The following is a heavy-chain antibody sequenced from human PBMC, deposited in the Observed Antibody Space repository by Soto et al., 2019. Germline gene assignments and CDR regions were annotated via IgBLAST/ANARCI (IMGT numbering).Heavy chain of an antibody. CDR2: ISSSSSYI. CDR1: GLTFSSYS. J-gene: IGHJ4*02. V-gene: IGHV3-21*01. D-gene: IGHD1-26*01. CDR3: ARGRSGSYW. Sequence: PGGSLRLSCAACGLTFSSYSMNWVRQAPGKGLEWVSSISSSSSYIYYADSVKGRFTISRDNAKNSLYLQMNSLRAEDTAVYYCARGRSGSYWWGQGTLVTVSS.